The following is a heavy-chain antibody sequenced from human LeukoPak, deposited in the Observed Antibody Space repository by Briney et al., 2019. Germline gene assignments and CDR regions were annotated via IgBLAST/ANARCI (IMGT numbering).Heavy chain of an antibody. D-gene: IGHD5/OR15-5a*01. CDR1: GFTFSSYA. CDR3: TPVVGDMVFTNAY. Sequence: PGGSLRLSCAASGFTFSSYAMHWVRQASGKGLEWVGRIRSKPHNYATAYAASVKGRFTLSRDDSENTAFLQMNSLRTEDTAVYYCTPVVGDMVFTNAYWGQGTLVTVSS. V-gene: IGHV3-73*01. J-gene: IGHJ4*02. CDR2: IRSKPHNYAT.